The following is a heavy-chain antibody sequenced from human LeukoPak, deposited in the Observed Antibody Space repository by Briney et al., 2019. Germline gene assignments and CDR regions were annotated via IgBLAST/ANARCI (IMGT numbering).Heavy chain of an antibody. CDR3: AKGGWFGQSPSDVFDV. CDR2: VSLRGDIT. D-gene: IGHD3-10*01. CDR1: GFTFSSYA. V-gene: IGHV3-23*01. J-gene: IGHJ3*01. Sequence: GGSLRLSCVASGFTFSSYAMSWVRQAPGKGLEWVSGVSLRGDITNHADSVKGRFSVSRDNSKNTLFLQMDSLRVEDTATYYCAKGGWFGQSPSDVFDVWGQGTMVTVSS.